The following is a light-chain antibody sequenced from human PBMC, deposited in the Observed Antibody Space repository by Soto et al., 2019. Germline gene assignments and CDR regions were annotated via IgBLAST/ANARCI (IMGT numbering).Light chain of an antibody. J-gene: IGLJ2*01. CDR1: SSDVGGYNY. CDR2: DVS. Sequence: QPALTQPASVSGSPGQSITISCTGTSSDVGGYNYVSWYQQHPGKAPKLMIYDVSNRPSGVSNRFSGSKSGNTASLTISGLQAEDEADYYCRSYTTSSTVVFGGGTKLTVL. CDR3: RSYTTSSTVV. V-gene: IGLV2-14*01.